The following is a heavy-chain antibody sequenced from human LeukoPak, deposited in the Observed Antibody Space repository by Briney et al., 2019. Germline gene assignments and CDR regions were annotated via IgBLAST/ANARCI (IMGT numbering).Heavy chain of an antibody. CDR1: GFTFSSYA. V-gene: IGHV3-23*01. CDR2: ISGSGGST. Sequence: GGSLRLSCAASGFTFSSYAMSWVRQAPGEGLEWVSAISGSGGSTYYADSVKGRFTISRDNSKNTLYLQMNSLRAEDTAVYYCAKLMVRGTSFDYWGQGTLVTVSS. D-gene: IGHD3-10*01. CDR3: AKLMVRGTSFDY. J-gene: IGHJ4*02.